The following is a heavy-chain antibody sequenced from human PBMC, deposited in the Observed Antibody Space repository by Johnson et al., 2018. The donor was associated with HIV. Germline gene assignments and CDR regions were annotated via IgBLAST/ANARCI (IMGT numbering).Heavy chain of an antibody. Sequence: VQLVESGGGLIQPGGSLRLSCAASGFTVSSNYMSWVRQAPGKGLEWVSIIYSGGSTYYADSVKGRFTISRDNSKNTLYVQMNSLRAEDTAVYYCARDVANYYDPGAFDIWGQGTMVTVSS. J-gene: IGHJ3*02. CDR2: IYSGGST. CDR3: ARDVANYYDPGAFDI. V-gene: IGHV3-53*01. CDR1: GFTVSSNY. D-gene: IGHD3-22*01.